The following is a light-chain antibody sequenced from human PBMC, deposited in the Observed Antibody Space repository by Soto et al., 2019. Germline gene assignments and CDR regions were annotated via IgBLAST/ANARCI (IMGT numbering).Light chain of an antibody. CDR2: DAS. CDR1: QSISSW. V-gene: IGKV1-5*01. Sequence: DIQMTQSPSTLSASVGDRVTITCRVSQSISSWLAWYQQTPGKAPKLLIYDASSLESGVPSRFSGSGSGTEFTLTICSLQPDDFATYYCQQYNSYSRTFGQGTKVDIK. CDR3: QQYNSYSRT. J-gene: IGKJ1*01.